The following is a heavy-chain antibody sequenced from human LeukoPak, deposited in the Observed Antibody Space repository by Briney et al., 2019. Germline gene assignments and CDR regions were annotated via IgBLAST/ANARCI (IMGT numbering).Heavy chain of an antibody. J-gene: IGHJ6*03. CDR1: GGTLISYA. CDR2: IMPIFGTA. D-gene: IGHD3-3*01. CDR3: ARAKITYYDFWSGTDTRNYYYYMDV. Sequence: GSSVKDSCKASGGTLISYAISWVRQAPGQGLEWMGGIMPIFGTANYAQKFQGRVTITTDESTSTAYMELSSLRSEDTAVYYCARAKITYYDFWSGTDTRNYYYYMDVWGKGTTVTVSS. V-gene: IGHV1-69*05.